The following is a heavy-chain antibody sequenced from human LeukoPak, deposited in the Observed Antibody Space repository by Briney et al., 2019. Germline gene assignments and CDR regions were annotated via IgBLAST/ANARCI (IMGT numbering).Heavy chain of an antibody. CDR3: ARDPIAARIGGL. Sequence: SQTLSLTCTVSGGSISSGSYYWSWIRQPAGKGLEWIGRIYTSRSTNYNPSLKSRVTISVDTSKNQFSLKLSSVTAADTAVYYCARDPIAARIGGLWGQGTLVTVSS. CDR2: IYTSRST. D-gene: IGHD6-6*01. CDR1: GGSISSGSYY. J-gene: IGHJ4*02. V-gene: IGHV4-61*02.